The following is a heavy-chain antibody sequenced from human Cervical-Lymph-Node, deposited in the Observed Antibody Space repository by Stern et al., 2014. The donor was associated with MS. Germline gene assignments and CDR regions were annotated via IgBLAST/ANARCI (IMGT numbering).Heavy chain of an antibody. CDR2: INPKSGGT. Sequence: QVQLVQSGAEVEKPGASVKVSCKASGYIFTDYYLHWVRQAPGQGLEWMGRINPKSGGTSYAQSFHGRVTLTRDTSITTAYMDLSRLTSDDTAVYYCTRALRIADRPSPGGHWFDPWGQGTLVIVSS. V-gene: IGHV1-2*02. J-gene: IGHJ5*02. D-gene: IGHD6-6*01. CDR1: GYIFTDYY. CDR3: TRALRIADRPSPGGHWFDP.